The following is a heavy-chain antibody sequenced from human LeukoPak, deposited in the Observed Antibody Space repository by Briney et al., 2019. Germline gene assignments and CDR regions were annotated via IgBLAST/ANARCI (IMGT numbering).Heavy chain of an antibody. D-gene: IGHD6-19*01. CDR2: ISSSSSTI. Sequence: GGSLRLSCAASGFTFSSYSMNWVRQAPEKGLEWVSYISSSSSTIYYADSVKGRFTISRDNAKNSLYLQMNSLRDEDTAVYYCARVQRYSSGWIEDYYYGMDVWGQGTTVTVSS. V-gene: IGHV3-48*02. J-gene: IGHJ6*02. CDR3: ARVQRYSSGWIEDYYYGMDV. CDR1: GFTFSSYS.